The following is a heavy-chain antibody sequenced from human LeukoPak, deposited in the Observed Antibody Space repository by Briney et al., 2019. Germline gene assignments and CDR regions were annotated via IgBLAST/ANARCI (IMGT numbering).Heavy chain of an antibody. CDR3: VAPYFDF. Sequence: PSETLSLTCTVSGVSISSSTYYWGWIRQPPGKGLEWIGSIYYSGSTHYNPSLKSRVTISIDTSKNQFSLKLSSVTAADTAVYYCVAPYFDFWGQGTLVTVSS. V-gene: IGHV4-39*07. J-gene: IGHJ4*02. CDR1: GVSISSSTYY. CDR2: IYYSGST. D-gene: IGHD3-16*01.